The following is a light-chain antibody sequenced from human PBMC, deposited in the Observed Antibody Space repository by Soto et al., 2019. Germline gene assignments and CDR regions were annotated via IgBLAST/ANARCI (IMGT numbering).Light chain of an antibody. Sequence: QSVLTQPPSASGSPGQSVTISCTGTSSDIGAYNYVSWYRQHPGKAPELIISEVSKRSSGVPDRFSGSKSGNTASLTVSGLQAEDEAEYHCSSYAGSSVFVVFGGGTKVTVL. CDR2: EVS. CDR1: SSDIGAYNY. CDR3: SSYAGSSVFVV. J-gene: IGLJ2*01. V-gene: IGLV2-8*01.